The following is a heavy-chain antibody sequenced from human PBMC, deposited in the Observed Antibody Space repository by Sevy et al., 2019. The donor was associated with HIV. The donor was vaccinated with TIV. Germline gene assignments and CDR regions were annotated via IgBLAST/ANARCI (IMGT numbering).Heavy chain of an antibody. Sequence: ASVKVSCKASGYTFTGYYMHWVRQAPGQGLEWMGRINPNSGGTNYAQKFQGRVTMTRDTSISTAYMELSRLGSDDTAVYYCAREGPPNYYGSGYYYGMDVWGQGTTVTVSS. V-gene: IGHV1-2*06. CDR2: INPNSGGT. CDR1: GYTFTGYY. J-gene: IGHJ6*02. D-gene: IGHD3-10*01. CDR3: AREGPPNYYGSGYYYGMDV.